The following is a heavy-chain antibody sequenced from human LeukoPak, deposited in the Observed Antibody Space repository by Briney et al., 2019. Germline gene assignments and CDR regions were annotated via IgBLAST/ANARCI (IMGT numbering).Heavy chain of an antibody. CDR1: GNYW. Sequence: GGSLRLSCAASGNYWMHRVRQAPGKGLVWVSHINSDGSWTSYADSVKGRFTISKDNAKNTVYLQMNSLRAEDTAVYYCVRDHAYAFDIWGQGTMVTVSS. J-gene: IGHJ3*02. CDR3: VRDHAYAFDI. V-gene: IGHV3-74*01. CDR2: INSDGSWT.